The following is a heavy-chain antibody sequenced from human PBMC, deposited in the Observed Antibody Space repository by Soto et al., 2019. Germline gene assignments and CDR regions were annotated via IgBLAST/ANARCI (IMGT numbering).Heavy chain of an antibody. Sequence: GYLRLSCAASGFTFSTYSMNWVRQAPGKGLEWVSAISGSGGSTYYADSVKGRFTISRDNSKNTLYLQMNSLRAEDTAVYYCAYSSTPFDYWGQGTLVTVSS. J-gene: IGHJ4*02. D-gene: IGHD6-13*01. CDR1: GFTFSTYS. CDR2: ISGSGGST. CDR3: AYSSTPFDY. V-gene: IGHV3-23*01.